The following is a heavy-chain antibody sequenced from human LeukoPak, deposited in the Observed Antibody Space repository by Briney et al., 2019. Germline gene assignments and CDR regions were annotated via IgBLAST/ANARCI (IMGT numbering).Heavy chain of an antibody. CDR1: GFIFSNYE. CDR3: AKRWDYCVGDSCSALDY. V-gene: IGHV3-48*03. J-gene: IGHJ4*02. D-gene: IGHD2-21*02. CDR2: ITGRGDTK. Sequence: PGGSLRLSCTASGFIFSNYEMSWVRQAPGKGLEWVSYITGRGDTKYYADSVRGRFTISRDNAKNALYLQMNSLRDEDTAVYYCAKRWDYCVGDSCSALDYWGQGALVTVSS.